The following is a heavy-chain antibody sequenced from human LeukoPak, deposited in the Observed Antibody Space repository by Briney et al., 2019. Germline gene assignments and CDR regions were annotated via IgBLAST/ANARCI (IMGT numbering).Heavy chain of an antibody. CDR2: INSRSDYI. J-gene: IGHJ4*02. Sequence: PGGSLRLSCAASGFTFSTYSMNWVCQAPGKGLEWVSCINSRSDYIYYADSVKGRFTISRDNAKNSLYLHMNSLRAEDTAVYYCAREGSSWYYFDFWGQGTLVTVSS. CDR1: GFTFSTYS. V-gene: IGHV3-21*01. CDR3: AREGSSWYYFDF. D-gene: IGHD6-13*01.